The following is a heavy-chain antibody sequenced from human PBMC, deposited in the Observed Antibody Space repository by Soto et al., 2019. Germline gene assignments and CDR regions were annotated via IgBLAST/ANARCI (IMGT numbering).Heavy chain of an antibody. Sequence: EVQLVESGGGLVQPGGSLRLSCAASGFTVSNNYMTWVRQAPGKGLEWVSLIYSGGSTYYADSVKGRFTISRHNSKNTLYLQMNSLRAEDTALYYCARGRTYNWNDVAWFDPWGQGTLVTVSS. CDR2: IYSGGST. V-gene: IGHV3-53*04. CDR3: ARGRTYNWNDVAWFDP. CDR1: GFTVSNNY. J-gene: IGHJ5*02. D-gene: IGHD1-1*01.